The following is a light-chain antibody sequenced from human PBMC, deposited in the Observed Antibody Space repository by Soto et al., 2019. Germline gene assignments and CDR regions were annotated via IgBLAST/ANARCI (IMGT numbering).Light chain of an antibody. Sequence: DIQMTQSPYSLSASVGDSVTITCRASQNIRTYLNWYQQKPGRAPKLLIHSASALPSGVPSRFSGSGSGTGFTCTMSGLQPEDFATYYCQPGHSTPYTFGHRTKVEIK. CDR2: SAS. CDR3: QPGHSTPYT. V-gene: IGKV1-39*01. J-gene: IGKJ2*01. CDR1: QNIRTY.